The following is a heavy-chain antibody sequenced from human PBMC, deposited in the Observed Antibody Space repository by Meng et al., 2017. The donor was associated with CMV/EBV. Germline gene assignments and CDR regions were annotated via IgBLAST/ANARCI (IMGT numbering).Heavy chain of an antibody. CDR1: GGSFIGYN. CDR3: ASSLTYPDY. J-gene: IGHJ4*02. CDR2: INHSGST. Sequence: VRLRKWGGGLLKPAETLSPTGAVYGGSFIGYNWSWIRQPPGKGLEWIGEINHSGSTNYNPSLKSRVTISVDTSKNQFSLKLSSVTAADTAVYYCASSLTYPDYWGQGTLVTVSS. D-gene: IGHD2-15*01. V-gene: IGHV4-34*01.